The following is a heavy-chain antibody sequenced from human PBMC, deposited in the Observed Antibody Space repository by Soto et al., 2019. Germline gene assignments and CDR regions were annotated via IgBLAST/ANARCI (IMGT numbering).Heavy chain of an antibody. V-gene: IGHV4-31*02. D-gene: IGHD4-4*01. CDR2: IYYSGST. CDR1: GGSISSGGYY. Sequence: PSETLSLTSTIYGGSISSGGYYWSWIRQHPGKGLEWIGYIYYSGSTYYNPSLKSRVTISVDTSKNQFSLKLSSVTAADTAVYYCTRGLSNPGWFDPWGQGTLVTVS. J-gene: IGHJ5*02. CDR3: TRGLSNPGWFDP.